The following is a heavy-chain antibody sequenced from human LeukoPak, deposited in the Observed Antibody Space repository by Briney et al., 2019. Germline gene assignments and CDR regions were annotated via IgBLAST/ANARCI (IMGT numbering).Heavy chain of an antibody. CDR2: ISSSSSYI. CDR3: ARLSRGSGRDAFDI. V-gene: IGHV3-21*01. Sequence: PGGSLRLSCAASGFTFSCYSMNWVRQAPGKGLEWVSSISSSSSYIYYADSVKGRFTISRDNAKNSLYLQMNSLRAEDTAVYYCARLSRGSGRDAFDIWGQGTMVTVSS. D-gene: IGHD2-15*01. CDR1: GFTFSCYS. J-gene: IGHJ3*02.